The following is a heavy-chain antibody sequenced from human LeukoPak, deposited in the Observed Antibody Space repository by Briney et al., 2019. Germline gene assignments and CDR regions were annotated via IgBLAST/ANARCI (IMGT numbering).Heavy chain of an antibody. D-gene: IGHD4-17*01. Sequence: SETLSLTCTVSGGSISSSSYYWGWIRQPPGKGLEWIGEINHSGSTNYNPSLKSRVTISVDTSKNQFSLKLSSVTAADTAVYYCARQGLRRNWFDPWGQGTLVTVSS. CDR2: INHSGST. V-gene: IGHV4-39*01. CDR1: GGSISSSSYY. CDR3: ARQGLRRNWFDP. J-gene: IGHJ5*02.